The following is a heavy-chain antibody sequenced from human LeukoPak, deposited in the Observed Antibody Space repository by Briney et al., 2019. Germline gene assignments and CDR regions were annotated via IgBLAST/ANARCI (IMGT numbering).Heavy chain of an antibody. CDR3: ARGGGYDLSLYYYYGMDV. CDR1: GYTFTGYY. Sequence: ASVKVSCKASGYTFTGYYMHWVRQAPGQGLEWMGWINPNSGGTNYAQKLQGWVTMTRDTSISTAYMELSRLRSDDTAVYYCARGGGYDLSLYYYYGMDVWGKGTTVTVSS. V-gene: IGHV1-2*04. J-gene: IGHJ6*04. CDR2: INPNSGGT. D-gene: IGHD5-12*01.